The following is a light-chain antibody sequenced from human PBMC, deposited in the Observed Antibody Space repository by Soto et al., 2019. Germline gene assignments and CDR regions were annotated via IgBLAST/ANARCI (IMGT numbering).Light chain of an antibody. CDR3: QQYNNWPRT. J-gene: IGKJ4*01. CDR1: QSVSRN. Sequence: EIVMTHSPATLSVSPCERATLSLRASQSVSRNLAWYQQKPGQAPRLLIYGASTRATGIPARFSGSGSGTEFTLTISSLQSEDFAVYYCQQYNNWPRTFGGGTKVDIK. CDR2: GAS. V-gene: IGKV3-15*01.